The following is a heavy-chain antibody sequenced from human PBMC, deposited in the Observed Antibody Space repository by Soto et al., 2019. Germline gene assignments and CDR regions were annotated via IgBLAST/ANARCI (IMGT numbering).Heavy chain of an antibody. Sequence: GGSLRLSCSSSRFTFSDYTMHWVRQAPGKGLEYVSAISGDGGSTYYADSVKDRFTISRDNSKNTLYLQMNSLRAEDTAVYFCVKAVFSGYYYVPFDYWGQGTLVTVSS. CDR1: RFTFSDYT. D-gene: IGHD1-26*01. CDR2: ISGDGGST. J-gene: IGHJ4*02. V-gene: IGHV3-64D*06. CDR3: VKAVFSGYYYVPFDY.